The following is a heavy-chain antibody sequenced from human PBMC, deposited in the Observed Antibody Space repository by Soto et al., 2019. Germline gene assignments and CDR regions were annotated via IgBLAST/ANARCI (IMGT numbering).Heavy chain of an antibody. Sequence: DVQLLESGGGFVQPGGSLRLSCAASGFTFSNYAMTWVRQAPGTGPEWVSTIGDSASSTYYADSVKGRSIISRDNSKSTRYLQKYSLRAEDTAVYVCAKDRGLVALEYSQYCGQGALVTVSS. V-gene: IGHV3-23*01. J-gene: IGHJ1*01. CDR3: AKDRGLVALEYSQY. CDR1: GFTFSNYA. D-gene: IGHD2-8*02. CDR2: IGDSASST.